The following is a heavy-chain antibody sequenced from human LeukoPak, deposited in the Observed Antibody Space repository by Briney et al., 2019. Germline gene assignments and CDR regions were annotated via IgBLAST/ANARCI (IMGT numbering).Heavy chain of an antibody. CDR3: AKGGLDYYYYMDV. CDR2: IWYGGSNK. Sequence: TGRSLRLSCAASGFTFSSYGMHWVRQAPGKGLEWVAVIWYGGSNKYYADSVKGRFTISRDNSKNTLYLQMNSLRAEDTAVYYCAKGGLDYYYYMDVWGKGTTVTVSS. D-gene: IGHD3-16*01. J-gene: IGHJ6*03. CDR1: GFTFSSYG. V-gene: IGHV3-33*08.